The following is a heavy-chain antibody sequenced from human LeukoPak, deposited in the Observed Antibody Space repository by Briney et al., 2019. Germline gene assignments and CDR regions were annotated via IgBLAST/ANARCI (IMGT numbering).Heavy chain of an antibody. CDR1: GYSFTAYY. J-gene: IGHJ4*02. V-gene: IGHV1-8*02. D-gene: IGHD1-14*01. CDR3: ARATTKNTYFDY. CDR2: MNPNSGNT. Sequence: GASVKVSCKASGYSFTAYYMHWVRQAPGQGLEWMGWMNPNSGNTGYAQKFQGRVTMTRNTSISTAYMELSSLRSEDTAVYYCARATTKNTYFDYWGQGTLVTVSS.